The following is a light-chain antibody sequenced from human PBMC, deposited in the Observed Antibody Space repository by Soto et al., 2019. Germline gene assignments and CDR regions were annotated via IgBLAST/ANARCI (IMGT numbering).Light chain of an antibody. CDR2: AAS. CDR3: QQFNSYPFT. J-gene: IGKJ3*01. Sequence: AIQLTQSPSSLSASVGDRVTITCRASQGISSALAWYQHQPGKAPRLLIYAASSLETGVPSRFSGSGSGTDFTLTISSLQPEDCATYYCQQFNSYPFTFDPGTKLDVK. V-gene: IGKV1-13*02. CDR1: QGISSA.